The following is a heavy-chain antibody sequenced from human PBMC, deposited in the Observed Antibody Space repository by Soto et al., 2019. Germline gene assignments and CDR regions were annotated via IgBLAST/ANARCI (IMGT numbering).Heavy chain of an antibody. Sequence: QVQLQESGPGLVKPSQTLSLTCTVSGGSISSGGYYWSWIRQHPGKGLEWIGYIYYSGSTYYNPSRKSRVTISVDTSKNQFSLKLSSVTAADTAVYYCARDLSRYDFWSGYYSSNWFDPWGQGTLVTVSS. CDR3: ARDLSRYDFWSGYYSSNWFDP. CDR2: IYYSGST. D-gene: IGHD3-3*01. CDR1: GGSISSGGYY. J-gene: IGHJ5*02. V-gene: IGHV4-31*03.